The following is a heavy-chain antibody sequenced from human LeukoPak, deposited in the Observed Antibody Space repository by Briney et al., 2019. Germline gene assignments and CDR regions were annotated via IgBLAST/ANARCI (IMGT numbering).Heavy chain of an antibody. V-gene: IGHV3-23*01. D-gene: IGHD6-13*01. CDR3: AKRIIEAAGTYGMDV. CDR1: GFTFSSYT. J-gene: IGHJ6*02. CDR2: ISGSGGNT. Sequence: TGGSLRLSCAASGFTFSSYTMSWVRQAPGKGLEWVSVISGSGGNTYYADSVKGRFTISRDNSKNTLYLQMNSLRAEDTAVYYCAKRIIEAAGTYGMDVWGQGTTVTVSS.